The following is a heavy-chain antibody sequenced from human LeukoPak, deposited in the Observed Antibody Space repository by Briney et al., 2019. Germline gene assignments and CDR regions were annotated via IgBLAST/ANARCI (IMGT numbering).Heavy chain of an antibody. CDR2: ISGSGGTT. D-gene: IGHD3-9*01. J-gene: IGHJ4*02. V-gene: IGHV3-23*01. CDR3: AKDGSYDILTGYYLADY. CDR1: GFTFSSYA. Sequence: GGSLRLSCAASGFTFSSYAMSWVRQAPGKGLDWVSTISGSGGTTYYADSVKGRFTISRDNSKNTLYLQMNSLRAEDTAVYYCAKDGSYDILTGYYLADYWGQGTLVTVSS.